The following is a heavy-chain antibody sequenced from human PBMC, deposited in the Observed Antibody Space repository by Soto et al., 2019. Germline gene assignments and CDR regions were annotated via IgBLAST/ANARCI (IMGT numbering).Heavy chain of an antibody. CDR3: AAGGGLPRYY. D-gene: IGHD5-12*01. V-gene: IGHV4-59*12. CDR2: ISYSGST. Sequence: SETLSLTCTVSGGSISSYYWSWIRQPPGKGLEWIGYISYSGSTYYNPSLKSRVTISVDRSKNQFSLKLSSVTAADTAMYYCAAGGGLPRYYWGQGTLVTVSS. J-gene: IGHJ4*02. CDR1: GGSISSYY.